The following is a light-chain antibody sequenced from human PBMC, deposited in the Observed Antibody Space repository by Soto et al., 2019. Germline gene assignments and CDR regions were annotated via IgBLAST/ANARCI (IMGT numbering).Light chain of an antibody. CDR1: QSVSSR. V-gene: IGKV3-11*01. J-gene: IGKJ5*01. Sequence: IVWTQSPATLSLSPGERATLSCRASQSVSSRLAWYKQKPGQAPRLLIYDVSNRATGIPARFSGSGSGTEFALTISSLQPEDFEVYYCQQRDYWQVTFGQGTRLEIK. CDR3: QQRDYWQVT. CDR2: DVS.